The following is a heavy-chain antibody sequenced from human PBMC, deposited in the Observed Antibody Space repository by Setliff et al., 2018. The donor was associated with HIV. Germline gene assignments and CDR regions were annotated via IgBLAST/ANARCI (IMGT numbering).Heavy chain of an antibody. J-gene: IGHJ4*01. CDR3: AKEWAVAGTGFGDH. CDR2: IIGSGKDT. V-gene: IGHV3-23*01. CDR1: GFSFSAYA. Sequence: GSLRLSCEASGFSFSAYAMSWVRQAPGEALEYVSSIIGSGKDTYYADSVKGRFTISRDNSKNTLYLHMNSLRAEDTALYYCAKEWAVAGTGFGDHWGHGTLVTVSS. D-gene: IGHD6-19*01.